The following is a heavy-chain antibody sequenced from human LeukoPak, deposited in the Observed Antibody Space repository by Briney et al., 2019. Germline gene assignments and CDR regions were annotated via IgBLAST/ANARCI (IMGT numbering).Heavy chain of an antibody. V-gene: IGHV3-23*01. Sequence: PGGSLSLSCAASGFTFSSYAMTWVRQAPGKGLEWVSVISASGGGTSYADSVKGRSTISRDNSKNMLYLQMNSLSVEDTAVYYCAKGRSTSWKASYYFDYWGQGTQLTVSS. CDR2: ISASGGGT. CDR1: GFTFSSYA. J-gene: IGHJ4*02. D-gene: IGHD2-2*01. CDR3: AKGRSTSWKASYYFDY.